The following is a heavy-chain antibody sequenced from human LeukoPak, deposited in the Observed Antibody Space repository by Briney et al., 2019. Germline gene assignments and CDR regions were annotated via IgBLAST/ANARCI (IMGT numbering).Heavy chain of an antibody. V-gene: IGHV3-30*18. CDR1: GFHFSGYG. D-gene: IGHD4-11*01. Sequence: SGGPLRLSCAASGFHFSGYGMHWVRQAPGKGLEWVAITSSDGTAKFYTDSVEGRFTVSRDNPKNMLYLQMSTLRAEDTAVYYCAKAGRNYHNWLDPWGQGTLVTVSS. J-gene: IGHJ5*02. CDR3: AKAGRNYHNWLDP. CDR2: TSSDGTAK.